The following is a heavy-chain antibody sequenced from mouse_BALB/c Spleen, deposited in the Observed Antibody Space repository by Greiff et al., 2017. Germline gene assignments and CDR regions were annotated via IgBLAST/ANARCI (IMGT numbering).Heavy chain of an antibody. J-gene: IGHJ4*01. Sequence: EVMLVESGGGLVKPGGSLKLSCAASGFTFSSYAMSWVRQTPEKRLEWVASISSGGSTYYPDSVKGRFTISRDNARNILYLQMSSLRSEDTAMYYCARGELGGYAMDYWGQGTSVNVSS. V-gene: IGHV5-6-5*01. CDR2: ISSGGST. CDR3: ARGELGGYAMDY. D-gene: IGHD4-1*01. CDR1: GFTFSSYA.